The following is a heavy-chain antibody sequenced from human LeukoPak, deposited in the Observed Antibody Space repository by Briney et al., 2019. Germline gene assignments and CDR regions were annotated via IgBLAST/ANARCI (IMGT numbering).Heavy chain of an antibody. CDR1: GYTFTGYY. J-gene: IGHJ4*02. Sequence: ASVKVSCKASGYTFTGYYMHWVRQAPGQGLEWMGRINPNSGGTNYAQKFQGRVTMTRDTSISTAYMELSRLRSDDTAVYYCAFYYGSTSYWVNLDYWGQGTLVTVSS. CDR2: INPNSGGT. CDR3: AFYYGSTSYWVNLDY. D-gene: IGHD3-22*01. V-gene: IGHV1-2*06.